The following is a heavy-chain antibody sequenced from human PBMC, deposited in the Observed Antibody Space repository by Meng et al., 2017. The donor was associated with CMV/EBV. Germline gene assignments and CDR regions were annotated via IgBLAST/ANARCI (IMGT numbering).Heavy chain of an antibody. D-gene: IGHD2-15*01. V-gene: IGHV3-30-3*01. CDR3: ARGVRTIQAAEYDY. CDR2: ISYDGSNK. J-gene: IGHJ4*02. CDR1: GFTFSSYA. Sequence: GGSLRLSCAASGFTFSSYAMHWVRQAPGKGLEWVAVISYDGSNKYYADSVKGRFTISRDNSKNTLYLQMNRLRAEDTAVYYCARGVRTIQAAEYDYWGQGTLVTVSS.